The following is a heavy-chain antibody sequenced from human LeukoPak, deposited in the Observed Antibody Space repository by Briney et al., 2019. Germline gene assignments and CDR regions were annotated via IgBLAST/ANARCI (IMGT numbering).Heavy chain of an antibody. CDR2: ISAYNGNT. CDR3: ARDGRWSSSWTNPLFDY. V-gene: IGHV1-18*01. D-gene: IGHD6-13*01. Sequence: GASVKVSCKASGYTFTSYGISWVRQAPGQGLEGMGWISAYNGNTNYAQKLQGRVTMTTDTSTSTAYMELRSLRSDDTAVYYCARDGRWSSSWTNPLFDYWGQGTLVTVSS. CDR1: GYTFTSYG. J-gene: IGHJ4*02.